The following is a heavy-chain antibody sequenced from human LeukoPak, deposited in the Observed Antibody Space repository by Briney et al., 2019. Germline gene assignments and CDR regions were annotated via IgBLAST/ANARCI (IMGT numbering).Heavy chain of an antibody. Sequence: PSETLSLTCTVSGYSISSGYYWGWIRQPPGKGLEWIGSIYHSGSTYYNPSLKSRVTISVDTSKNQFSLKLSSVTAADTAVYYCARPYGGPNYYYYYYMDVWGKGTTVTVSS. V-gene: IGHV4-38-2*02. CDR2: IYHSGST. J-gene: IGHJ6*03. CDR1: GYSISSGYY. D-gene: IGHD4/OR15-4a*01. CDR3: ARPYGGPNYYYYYYMDV.